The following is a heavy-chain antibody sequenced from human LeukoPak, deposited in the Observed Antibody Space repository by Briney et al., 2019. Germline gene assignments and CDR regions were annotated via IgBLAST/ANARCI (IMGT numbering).Heavy chain of an antibody. J-gene: IGHJ6*03. CDR1: GFTFSSYA. CDR3: AKVGMVGAPEDYYYMDV. Sequence: PGGSLRLSCAASGFTFSSYAMSWVRQAPGKGLEWVAFIRYDGSNKYYADSVKGRFTISRDNSKNTLYLQMNSLRAEDTAVYYCAKVGMVGAPEDYYYMDVWGKGTTVTVSS. D-gene: IGHD1-26*01. V-gene: IGHV3-30*02. CDR2: IRYDGSNK.